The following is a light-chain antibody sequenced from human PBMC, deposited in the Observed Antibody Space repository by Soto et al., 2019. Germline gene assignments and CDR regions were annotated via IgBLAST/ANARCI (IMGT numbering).Light chain of an antibody. CDR1: QDIYNY. CDR2: DAS. V-gene: IGKV1-33*01. Sequence: DIQMTQSPSSLSASVGDRVTSTFQASQDIYNYLNWYQQKPGKAPKLLICDASNLETGVPSRFSGSGSGTDFTFTISSLQPEDIATYYCQQYDNLPITFGQGTRLEIK. CDR3: QQYDNLPIT. J-gene: IGKJ5*01.